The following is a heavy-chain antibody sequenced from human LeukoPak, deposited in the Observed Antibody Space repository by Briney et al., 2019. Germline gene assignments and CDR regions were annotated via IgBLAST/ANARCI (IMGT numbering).Heavy chain of an antibody. CDR1: GDSISSGTYY. Sequence: PSETLSLTCTVSGDSISSGTYYWSWIRQPAGKGLEWIGRIYPSGSTNYSPSLKSRVTISVDTSKNQFSLKLSSVTAADTAVYYCARHAPVGGLRYFDWLLYPTFFDYWGQGTLVTVSS. V-gene: IGHV4-61*02. D-gene: IGHD3-9*01. CDR2: IYPSGST. CDR3: ARHAPVGGLRYFDWLLYPTFFDY. J-gene: IGHJ4*02.